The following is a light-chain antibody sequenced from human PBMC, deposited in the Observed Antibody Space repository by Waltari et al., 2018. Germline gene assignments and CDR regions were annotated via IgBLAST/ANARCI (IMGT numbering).Light chain of an antibody. Sequence: QSALTQPASVSGSPGQSITISCTGSSRELGNYNYVSWYQQHPGKAPKLIIYDVSNRPTGVSNRFSGSKSGNTASLTISGLQAEDEANYYCGSYTRSRTLVFGGGTKLTVL. CDR2: DVS. V-gene: IGLV2-14*03. CDR3: GSYTRSRTLV. J-gene: IGLJ2*01. CDR1: SRELGNYNY.